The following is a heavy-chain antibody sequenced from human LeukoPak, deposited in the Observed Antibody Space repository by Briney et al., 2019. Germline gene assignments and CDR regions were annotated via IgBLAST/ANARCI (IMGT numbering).Heavy chain of an antibody. J-gene: IGHJ4*02. CDR2: ISATDGRT. CDR1: GFTFSSYA. V-gene: IGHV3-23*01. Sequence: PGGSLRLSCAASGFTFSSYAMSWVRQAPGKGLEWVSGISATDGRTFYADSVKGRFTISRDNSKNTLFLQMNSLRAEVTAVYYCAKSFGTSRSGLDDYWGQGTLVTVSS. D-gene: IGHD3/OR15-3a*01. CDR3: AKSFGTSRSGLDDY.